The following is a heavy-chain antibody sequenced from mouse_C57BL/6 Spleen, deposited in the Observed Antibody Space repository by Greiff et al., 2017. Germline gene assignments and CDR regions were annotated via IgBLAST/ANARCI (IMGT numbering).Heavy chain of an antibody. CDR2: LDPANGDT. V-gene: IGHV14-4*01. CDR3: TTGDGPFAY. Sequence: EVQLQQSGAELVRPGASVKLSCTASGFNIKDDYMHWVKQRPEQGLEWIGWLDPANGDTEYASKFQGKATITADTSSNTAYLQLSSLTSEDTAVYYCTTGDGPFAYWGQGTLVTVSA. J-gene: IGHJ3*01. CDR1: GFNIKDDY. D-gene: IGHD2-3*01.